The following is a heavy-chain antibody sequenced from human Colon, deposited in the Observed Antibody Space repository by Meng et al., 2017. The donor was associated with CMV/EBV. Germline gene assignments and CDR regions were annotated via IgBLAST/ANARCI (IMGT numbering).Heavy chain of an antibody. CDR3: ARTQSGTYHYDSGGSGWFDP. J-gene: IGHJ5*02. CDR2: INPSGGGT. V-gene: IGHV1-46*01. Sequence: YYIHWVRQAPGRGLEWMGLINPSGGGTNYAQKFQGRVTMTADTSTTTAYMELRSLRSDDTAVYYCARTQSGTYHYDSGGSGWFDPWGQGTLVTVSS. D-gene: IGHD3-22*01. CDR1: YY.